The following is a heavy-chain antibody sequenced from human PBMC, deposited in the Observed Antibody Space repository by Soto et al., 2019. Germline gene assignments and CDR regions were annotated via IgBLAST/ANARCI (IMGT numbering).Heavy chain of an antibody. CDR1: GGTFSSYA. D-gene: IGHD3-22*01. CDR3: AREEDYYDSSGYYIDAFDI. Sequence: SVKVSCKASGGTFSSYAISWVRQAPGQGLEWMGGIIPIFGTANYAQKFQGRVTITADESTSTAYMELSSLRSEDTAVYYCAREEDYYDSSGYYIDAFDIWGQGTMVTVS. J-gene: IGHJ3*02. CDR2: IIPIFGTA. V-gene: IGHV1-69*13.